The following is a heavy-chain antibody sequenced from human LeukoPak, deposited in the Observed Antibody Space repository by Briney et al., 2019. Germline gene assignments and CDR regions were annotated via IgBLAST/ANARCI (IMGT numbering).Heavy chain of an antibody. V-gene: IGHV3-15*05. J-gene: IGHJ4*02. CDR3: SVEMPFDY. D-gene: IGHD2-2*01. CDR2: IKSKTDGATT. CDR1: GFTFSTAW. Sequence: GGSLRLSCAASGFTFSTAWMSWVRQAPGKGLEWVGRIKSKTDGATTDYAAPVKGRFIISRADSESTLYLQMNGLRSEDTAVYYCSVEMPFDYWGQGTLVAVSS.